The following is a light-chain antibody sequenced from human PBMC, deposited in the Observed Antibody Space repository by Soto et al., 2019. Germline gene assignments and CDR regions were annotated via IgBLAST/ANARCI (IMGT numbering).Light chain of an antibody. V-gene: IGLV2-11*01. J-gene: IGLJ1*01. CDR1: SSDVGGYNY. Sequence: QSVLTQPRSVSGSPGQSVTISCTGTSSDVGGYNYVSWYQQHPGKAPKLMIYDVSKRPSGVPDCFSGSKSGNTASLTISGLQAEDEADYYCCSYAGSYTFDVFGTGTQLTVL. CDR2: DVS. CDR3: CSYAGSYTFDV.